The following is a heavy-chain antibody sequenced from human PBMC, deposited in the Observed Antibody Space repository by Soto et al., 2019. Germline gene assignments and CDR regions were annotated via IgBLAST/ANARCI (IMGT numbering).Heavy chain of an antibody. J-gene: IGHJ6*02. D-gene: IGHD6-13*01. Sequence: LRLSCAASGFSFSSYSMHWVRQAPGKGLEWVAVISYDGSNKYYADSVKGRFTITRDSSKNTVSLQMNSLRLGDTAVYYCARAPPRGIAAPGTWGSGMDVWGQGTTVTVFS. V-gene: IGHV3-30*04. CDR2: ISYDGSNK. CDR1: GFSFSSYS. CDR3: ARAPPRGIAAPGTWGSGMDV.